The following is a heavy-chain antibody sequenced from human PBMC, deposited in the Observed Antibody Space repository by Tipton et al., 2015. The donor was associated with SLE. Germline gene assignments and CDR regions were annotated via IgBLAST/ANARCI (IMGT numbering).Heavy chain of an antibody. CDR1: GESFNGYS. Sequence: TLSLTCAVYGESFNGYSWSWIRQPPGKGLEWLGEISHSGGINYHPSLKSRITISVDTSKSQFSLILRSVTAADTSVYYCARGFVTEVRRISRYKYHGMDVWGQGTTVIVSS. V-gene: IGHV4-34*01. D-gene: IGHD3-10*01. CDR2: ISHSGGI. CDR3: ARGFVTEVRRISRYKYHGMDV. J-gene: IGHJ6*02.